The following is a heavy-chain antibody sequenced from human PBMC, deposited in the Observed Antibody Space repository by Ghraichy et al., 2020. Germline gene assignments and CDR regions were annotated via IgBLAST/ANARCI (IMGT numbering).Heavy chain of an antibody. J-gene: IGHJ4*02. V-gene: IGHV4-59*01. CDR2: MYYSGTT. CDR1: GGAISSYY. D-gene: IGHD3-22*01. Sequence: SETLSLTCTVSGGAISSYYWSWIRQPPGKGLEWIGYMYYSGTTNYNPSLKSRVTLSADTSKNQFSLKLSSVTAADTAVYYCVSSYDISGLFFPLHWGQGTLVTVSS. CDR3: VSSYDISGLFFPLH.